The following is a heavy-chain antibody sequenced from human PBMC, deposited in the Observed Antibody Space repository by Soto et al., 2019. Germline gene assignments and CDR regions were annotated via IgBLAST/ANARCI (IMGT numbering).Heavy chain of an antibody. CDR1: GFTFSTYS. Sequence: PGGSLRLSCAASGFTFSTYSMSWVRQTPGKGLEWVSTSSGSGGSTYYAGSVKGRFAISRDNSQDTRYLQMNSLRAEDTAVYYCAKRGNSFDYWGQGTLVTVSS. CDR2: SSGSGGST. J-gene: IGHJ4*02. CDR3: AKRGNSFDY. V-gene: IGHV3-23*01.